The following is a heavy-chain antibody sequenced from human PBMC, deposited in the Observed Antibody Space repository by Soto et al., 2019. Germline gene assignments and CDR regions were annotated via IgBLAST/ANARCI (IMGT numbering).Heavy chain of an antibody. D-gene: IGHD4-17*01. V-gene: IGHV3-33*01. CDR2: IWYDGRNK. Sequence: QVQLVESGGGVVQPGRSLSLYCAASGFTFRSSGMHWVRQAPGKGLEWVAVIWYDGRNKYYADSVKGRFTISRDNSKNTLYRQMNSLRAEDTAVYYCARDPLDYDPDYSYSGMDVWGQGNAVTVSS. CDR3: ARDPLDYDPDYSYSGMDV. J-gene: IGHJ6*01. CDR1: GFTFRSSG.